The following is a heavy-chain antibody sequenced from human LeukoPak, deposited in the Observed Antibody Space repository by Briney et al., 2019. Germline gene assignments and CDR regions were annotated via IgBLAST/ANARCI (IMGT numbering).Heavy chain of an antibody. CDR1: GGSISSYY. CDR3: ARRMYYCDSSGYGGYWLDP. CDR2: IYYSGST. Sequence: SSETLSLTCTVSGGSISSYYWSWIRQPPGKGLEWIGYIYYSGSTNYNPSLKSRVTISVDTSKNQFSLKLSSVTAADTAVYYCARRMYYCDSSGYGGYWLDPWGQGTLVTVSS. J-gene: IGHJ5*02. V-gene: IGHV4-59*08. D-gene: IGHD3-22*01.